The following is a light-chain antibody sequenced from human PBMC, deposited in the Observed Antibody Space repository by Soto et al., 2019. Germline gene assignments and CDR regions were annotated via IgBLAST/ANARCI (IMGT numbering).Light chain of an antibody. CDR3: QQRSNWIT. V-gene: IGKV3-11*01. Sequence: ESVFTQSPATLSLSPGERATLSCRASQSVSTYLGWYQQKPGQAPRLLIYDASNRATGIPARFSGSGSGTDFTLTISSLEPEDFAVYYCQQRSNWITFGQGTRLEIK. CDR1: QSVSTY. CDR2: DAS. J-gene: IGKJ5*01.